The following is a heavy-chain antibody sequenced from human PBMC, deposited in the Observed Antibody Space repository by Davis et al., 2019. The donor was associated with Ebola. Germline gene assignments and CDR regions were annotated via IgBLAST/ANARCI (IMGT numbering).Heavy chain of an antibody. Sequence: GESLKISCAASGFTVSSNYMSWVRQAPGKGLDWVSVIYSGGSTYYADSVKGRFTISRHNSKNTLYLQMNSLRAEDTAVYYCARVAIPYYFDYWGQGTLVTVSS. V-gene: IGHV3-53*04. CDR3: ARVAIPYYFDY. J-gene: IGHJ4*02. CDR1: GFTVSSNY. CDR2: IYSGGST. D-gene: IGHD5-12*01.